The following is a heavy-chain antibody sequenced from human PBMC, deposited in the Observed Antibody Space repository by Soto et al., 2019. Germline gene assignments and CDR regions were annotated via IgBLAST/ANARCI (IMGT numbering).Heavy chain of an antibody. CDR1: GGSISSGGYY. D-gene: IGHD3-10*01. J-gene: IGHJ4*02. CDR3: ARGRKKITMVRGVHYFDY. CDR2: IYYSGST. Sequence: QAQLQESGPGLVKPSQTLSLTCTVSGGSISSGGYYWSWIRQHPGKGLEWSGYIYYSGSTYYNPSLKSRVTISVDTSKNQFSLKLSSVTAADTAVYYCARGRKKITMVRGVHYFDYWGQGTLVTVSS. V-gene: IGHV4-31*03.